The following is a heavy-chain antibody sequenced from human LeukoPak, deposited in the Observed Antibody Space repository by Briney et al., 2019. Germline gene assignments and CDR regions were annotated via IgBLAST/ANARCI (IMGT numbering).Heavy chain of an antibody. D-gene: IGHD3-10*01. CDR1: GFTFSSYS. CDR2: ISSSSSYI. CDR3: AREGGSGGYHVDY. V-gene: IGHV3-21*01. Sequence: GGSLRLSCAASGFTFSSYSMNWVRQAPGKGLEWVSSISSSSSYIYYADSVKGRFTISRDNAKNSLYLQMNSLRAEDTAVYYCAREGGSGGYHVDYWGQGTLVTVSS. J-gene: IGHJ4*02.